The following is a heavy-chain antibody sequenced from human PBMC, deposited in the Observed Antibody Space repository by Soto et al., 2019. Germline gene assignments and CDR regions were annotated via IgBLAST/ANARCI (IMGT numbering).Heavy chain of an antibody. V-gene: IGHV3-21*01. J-gene: IGHJ5*02. Sequence: GGSLRLSCAASGFTFSSYSMNWVRQAPGKGLEWVSSISSSSSYIYYADSVKGRFTISRDNAKNSLYLQMNSLRAEDTAVYYCARDSRSYPNWFDPWGQGTLVTVSS. CDR1: GFTFSSYS. CDR3: ARDSRSYPNWFDP. CDR2: ISSSSSYI.